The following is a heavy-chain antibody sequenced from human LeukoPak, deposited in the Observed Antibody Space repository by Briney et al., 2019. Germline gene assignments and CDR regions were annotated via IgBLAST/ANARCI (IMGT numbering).Heavy chain of an antibody. CDR3: ARSFAN. CDR1: GFTFSTYE. J-gene: IGHJ4*02. V-gene: IGHV3-48*03. Sequence: QPGGSLRLSCAASGFTFSTYEMNSVRQARGKGLEWASYISGSGTSIYYADSVKGRSTISRDTARNSLYLQMNSLRAEDTAVLYCARSFANWGQGILGTVSA. CDR2: ISGSGTSI. D-gene: IGHD3-16*01.